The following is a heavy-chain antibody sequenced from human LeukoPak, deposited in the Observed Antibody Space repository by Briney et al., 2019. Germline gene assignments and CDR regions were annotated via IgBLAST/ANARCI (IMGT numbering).Heavy chain of an antibody. CDR3: ASEDIVASSAFDI. CDR1: GGSISSYY. D-gene: IGHD2-15*01. J-gene: IGHJ3*02. Sequence: SETLSLTCTVSGGSISSYYWSWIRQPPGKGLEWIGYIYYSGSTNYNPSLKSRVTISVDTSKNQFSLKLSSVTAADTAVYYCASEDIVASSAFDIWGQGTMVTVSS. CDR2: IYYSGST. V-gene: IGHV4-59*01.